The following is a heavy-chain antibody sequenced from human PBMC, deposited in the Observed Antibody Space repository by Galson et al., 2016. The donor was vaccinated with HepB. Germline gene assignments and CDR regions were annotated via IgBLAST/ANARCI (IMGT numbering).Heavy chain of an antibody. CDR2: IYYSGRT. CDR3: ARDDSGGWYGFHYGMDV. V-gene: IGHV4-59*01. J-gene: IGHJ6*02. Sequence: ETLSLTCTVSGASISGYYLSWIRQPPGKGLEWIGYIYYSGRTNYNHSLKRRVTISVDTSKNQFSLKLSSVTAADTAVYYCARDDSGGWYGFHYGMDVWGQGTTVTVSS. D-gene: IGHD6-19*01. CDR1: GASISGYY.